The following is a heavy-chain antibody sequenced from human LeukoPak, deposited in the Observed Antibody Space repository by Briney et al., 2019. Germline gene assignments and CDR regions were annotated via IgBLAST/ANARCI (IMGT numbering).Heavy chain of an antibody. CDR1: GFTFSSYG. CDR2: ILNDGTNK. Sequence: GGSLRLSCAASGFTFSSYGMHWVRQAPGKGLEWVAFILNDGTNKYHADSEKGQFTVSRDNSKNTLYLQMNSLRTEDSAVYYCANEWLHISGTYKANNWGQGTLVTVSS. J-gene: IGHJ4*02. D-gene: IGHD3-10*01. V-gene: IGHV3-30*02. CDR3: ANEWLHISGTYKANN.